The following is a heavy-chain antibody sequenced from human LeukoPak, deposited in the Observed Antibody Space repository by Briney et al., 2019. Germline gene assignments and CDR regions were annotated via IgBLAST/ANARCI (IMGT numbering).Heavy chain of an antibody. Sequence: SETLSLTCTVSGGSISLYYWSWIRQPPGKGLEWIGYFYDTRSPKYNPSLERRVTISVDMSRNQFSLNLTSVTTADTAVYYCARGRGSLAYWGQGTLATVSS. V-gene: IGHV4-59*01. CDR1: GGSISLYY. CDR2: FYDTRSP. CDR3: ARGRGSLAY. D-gene: IGHD3-10*01. J-gene: IGHJ4*02.